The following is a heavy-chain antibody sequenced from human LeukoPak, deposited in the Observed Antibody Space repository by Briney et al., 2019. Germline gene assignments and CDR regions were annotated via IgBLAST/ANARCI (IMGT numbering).Heavy chain of an antibody. V-gene: IGHV3-23*01. D-gene: IGHD1-26*01. Sequence: PSETLSLTCAVYGGSFSGYYWSWVRQAPGKGLEWVSAISGSGGSTYYADSVKGRFTISRDNSKNTLYLQMNSLRAEDTAVYYCAKDPTFLYSGSYLYYFDYWGQGTLVTVSS. CDR3: AKDPTFLYSGSYLYYFDY. CDR1: GGSFSGYY. CDR2: ISGSGGST. J-gene: IGHJ4*02.